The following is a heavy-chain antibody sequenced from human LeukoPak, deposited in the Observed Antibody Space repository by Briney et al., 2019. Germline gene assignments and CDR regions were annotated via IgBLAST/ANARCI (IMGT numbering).Heavy chain of an antibody. J-gene: IGHJ6*03. D-gene: IGHD5-12*01. Sequence: SETLSLTCTVSGGSISTYYWSWIRQPPGKGLEWIGYIFYSGSTNYNPSLKSRVTISVDTSKNQVSLKLRSVTAADTAVYYCARTTEGYAGGPGYSYYYYMDVWGKGTTVTISS. CDR3: ARTTEGYAGGPGYSYYYYMDV. CDR1: GGSISTYY. V-gene: IGHV4-59*01. CDR2: IFYSGST.